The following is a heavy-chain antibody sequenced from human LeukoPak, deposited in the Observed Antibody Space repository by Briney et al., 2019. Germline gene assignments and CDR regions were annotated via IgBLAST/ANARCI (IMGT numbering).Heavy chain of an antibody. V-gene: IGHV1-18*01. CDR3: ARGRCSSTSCYALDR. J-gene: IGHJ5*02. D-gene: IGHD2-2*01. CDR2: ISAYNGNT. CDR1: GYTFTSYG. Sequence: ASVNVSCKASGYTFTSYGISWVRQAPGQGLEWMGWISAYNGNTNYAQKLQGRVTMTTDTSTSTAYMELRSLRADDTAVYYCARGRCSSTSCYALDRWGQGTLVTVSS.